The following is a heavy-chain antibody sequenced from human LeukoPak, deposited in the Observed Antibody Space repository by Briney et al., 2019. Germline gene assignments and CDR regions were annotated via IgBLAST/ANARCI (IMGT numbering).Heavy chain of an antibody. CDR1: GYSFTGNY. Sequence: ASVKVSCKASGYSFTGNYMHWVRQAPGQGFEWMGWINPNTGGTNYAQKFKGRVLMTRDTSTSTAYLELSSLKSDDTAVYYCARVGYCSRGVCYNYDYWGQGAQVTVSS. J-gene: IGHJ4*02. D-gene: IGHD2-8*01. V-gene: IGHV1-2*02. CDR2: INPNTGGT. CDR3: ARVGYCSRGVCYNYDY.